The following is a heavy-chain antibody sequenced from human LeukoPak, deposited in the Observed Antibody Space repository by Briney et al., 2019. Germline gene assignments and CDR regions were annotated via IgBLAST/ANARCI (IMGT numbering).Heavy chain of an antibody. D-gene: IGHD6-13*01. CDR1: GGSFSGYY. CDR2: INHSGST. Sequence: PSETLSLTCAVYGGSFSGYYWSWIRQPPGKGLEWIGEINHSGSTNYNPSLKSRVTISVDTSKNQFSLKLSSVTAADTAVYYCARERRAAARHWFGPWGQGTLVTVSS. V-gene: IGHV4-34*01. J-gene: IGHJ5*02. CDR3: ARERRAAARHWFGP.